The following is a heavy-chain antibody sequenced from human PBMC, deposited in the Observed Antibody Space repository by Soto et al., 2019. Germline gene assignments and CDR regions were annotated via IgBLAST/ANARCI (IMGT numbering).Heavy chain of an antibody. CDR2: FDPEDGET. D-gene: IGHD1-26*01. V-gene: IGHV1-24*01. J-gene: IGHJ6*02. CDR3: ATGDLGANYNYIGMEV. Sequence: SVKVSCKVSGYTLTELSMHWVRQAPGKGLEWMGGFDPEDGETIYAQKFQGRVTMTEDTSTDTAYMELSSLRSEDTAVYYCATGDLGANYNYIGMEVWGQGTPVT. CDR1: GYTLTELS.